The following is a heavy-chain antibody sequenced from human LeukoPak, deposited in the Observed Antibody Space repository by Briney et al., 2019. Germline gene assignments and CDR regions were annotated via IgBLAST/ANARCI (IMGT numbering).Heavy chain of an antibody. Sequence: GASVKVSCKASGGTFSSYAISWVRQAPGQGLEWMGGIIPIFGTANYAQKFQGRVTITADESTSTAYMELSSLRSEDTAVYYCARDKENYSWFDPWGQGTLVTVSS. CDR3: ARDKENYSWFDP. J-gene: IGHJ5*02. CDR2: IIPIFGTA. CDR1: GGTFSSYA. V-gene: IGHV1-69*13.